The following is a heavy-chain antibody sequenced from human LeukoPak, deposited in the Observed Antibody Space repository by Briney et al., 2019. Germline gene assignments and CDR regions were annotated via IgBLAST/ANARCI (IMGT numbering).Heavy chain of an antibody. V-gene: IGHV1-2*02. CDR2: INPDSGGT. Sequence: ASVKVSCKASGYTFTGYHIHWVRQVPGQGLEWMGWINPDSGGTKFAQNFQGRVTLTRDTSISTAYMELSGLRSDDTAVYYCARGESGYDSYLDYWGQGTLVTVSS. J-gene: IGHJ4*02. CDR1: GYTFTGYH. D-gene: IGHD5-12*01. CDR3: ARGESGYDSYLDY.